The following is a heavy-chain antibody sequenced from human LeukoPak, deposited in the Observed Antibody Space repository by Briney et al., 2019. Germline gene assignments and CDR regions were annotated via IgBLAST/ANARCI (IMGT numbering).Heavy chain of an antibody. V-gene: IGHV4-34*01. CDR3: ARGEVGDGYNYFCFDF. Sequence: SETLSLTCTVSSGSISGYYWSWIRQPPGKGLEWIGEINHSGTTNYNPSLKSRVTISVDTSKNQFSLKLTSVTAADTAVYYCARGEVGDGYNYFCFDFWGQGTLVSVSS. D-gene: IGHD5-24*01. J-gene: IGHJ4*02. CDR1: SGSISGYY. CDR2: INHSGTT.